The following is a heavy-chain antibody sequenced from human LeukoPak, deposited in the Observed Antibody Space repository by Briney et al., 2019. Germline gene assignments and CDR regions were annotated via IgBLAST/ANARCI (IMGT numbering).Heavy chain of an antibody. V-gene: IGHV1-69*05. Sequence: ASVKVSCKASGYTFSSYAVSWVRQAPGQGLEWLGGIIPLFGTANYAQKFQGRVTITTDESTSTAYMELSSLRSEDTAVYYCARARSPSSGYLLRDHNWFDPWGQGTLVTVSS. CDR3: ARARSPSSGYLLRDHNWFDP. CDR1: GYTFSSYA. D-gene: IGHD3-22*01. CDR2: IIPLFGTA. J-gene: IGHJ5*02.